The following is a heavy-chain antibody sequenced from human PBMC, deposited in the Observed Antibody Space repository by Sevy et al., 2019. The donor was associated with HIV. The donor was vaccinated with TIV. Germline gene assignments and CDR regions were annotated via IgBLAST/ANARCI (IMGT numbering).Heavy chain of an antibody. J-gene: IGHJ4*02. D-gene: IGHD6-6*01. CDR1: GDSVSSNSAS. Sequence: KQSQTLSLTCAISGDSVSSNSASWNWIRQSPSRGLEWLGRTYYRSKWYNDYAISVQSQIIINPDTSKNQFSRQRNSVTPEDTAVYYCARGRHSSSSLGFDYWGQGTLVTVSS. CDR3: ARGRHSSSSLGFDY. CDR2: TYYRSKWYN. V-gene: IGHV6-1*01.